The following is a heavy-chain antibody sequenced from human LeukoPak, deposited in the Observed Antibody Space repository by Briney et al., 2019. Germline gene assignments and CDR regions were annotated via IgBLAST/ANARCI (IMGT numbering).Heavy chain of an antibody. J-gene: IGHJ4*02. CDR3: TRHSEVGASY. D-gene: IGHD1-26*01. V-gene: IGHV3-73*01. CDR1: GFSFSGSA. CDR2: IRGKADNYAT. Sequence: GGSLRLSCAASGFSFSGSAMHWVRQASGKGLEWVGRIRGKADNYATAYAASVRGRFTISRDDSKNTAYLQMNSLKTEDTAVYYCTRHSEVGASYWGQGTLVTVSS.